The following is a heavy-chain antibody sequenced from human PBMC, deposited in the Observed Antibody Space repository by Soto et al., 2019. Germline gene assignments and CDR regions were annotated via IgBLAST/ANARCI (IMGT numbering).Heavy chain of an antibody. D-gene: IGHD2-2*02. V-gene: IGHV4-59*01. CDR3: TRHAIIPKLQYGMDV. CDR1: GGSISGYY. CDR2: IFYRGNT. Sequence: SETLSLTCTVSGGSISGYYWGWIRQPPGKGLEWIGYIFYRGNTLYSPSLQSRVTISVDTSKNQFSLRLSSVTTADTAVYYCTRHAIIPKLQYGMDVWGQGASVTVSS. J-gene: IGHJ6*02.